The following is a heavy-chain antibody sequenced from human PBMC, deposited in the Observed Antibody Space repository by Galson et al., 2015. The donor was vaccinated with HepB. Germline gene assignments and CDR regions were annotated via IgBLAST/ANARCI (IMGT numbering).Heavy chain of an antibody. CDR2: ISGSVSIT. Sequence: SLRLSCAASGFTFSSYAMSWVRQAPGKGLEWVSAISGSVSITYYADSVKGRFTISRDNSKNTLYLQMNSLRAEDTAVYYCAKREAVPTAPYAFDNWVPVRMVT. CDR3: AKREAVPTAPYAFDN. CDR1: GFTFSSYA. J-gene: IGHJ3*02. D-gene: IGHD4/OR15-4a*01. V-gene: IGHV3-23*01.